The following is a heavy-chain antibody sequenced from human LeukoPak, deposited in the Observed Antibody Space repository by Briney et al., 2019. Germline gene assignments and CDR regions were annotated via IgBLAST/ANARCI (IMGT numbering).Heavy chain of an antibody. CDR3: ARSYYYDSSTYYDY. J-gene: IGHJ4*02. V-gene: IGHV3-30-3*01. D-gene: IGHD3-22*01. CDR1: GFTFTGYA. Sequence: PGGSLRLSCAASGFTFTGYAMHWVRQAPGKGLEWVAVISYDGSNKYYADSVKGRFTLSRDNSKNTLYLQMNSLRAEDTAVFYCARSYYYDSSTYYDYWGQGTLVTVSS. CDR2: ISYDGSNK.